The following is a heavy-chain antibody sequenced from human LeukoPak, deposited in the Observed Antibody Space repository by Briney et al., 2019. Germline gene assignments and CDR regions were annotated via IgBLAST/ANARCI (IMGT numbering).Heavy chain of an antibody. V-gene: IGHV1-69*02. CDR1: GGTFSSYT. Sequence: SVKVSCKASGGTFSSYTISWVRQAPGQGLEWMGRIIPILGIANYTQKFQGRVTITADKSTSTAYMELSSLRSEDTAVYYCARVPYSYGYKDYWGQGTLVTVSS. D-gene: IGHD5-18*01. CDR3: ARVPYSYGYKDY. J-gene: IGHJ4*02. CDR2: IIPILGIA.